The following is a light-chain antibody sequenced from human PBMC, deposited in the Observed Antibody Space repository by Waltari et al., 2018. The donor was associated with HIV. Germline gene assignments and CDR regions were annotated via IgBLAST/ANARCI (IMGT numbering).Light chain of an antibody. CDR3: HQYGSSFWT. CDR1: EIIKSTY. CDR2: GAS. V-gene: IGKV3-20*01. Sequence: EIVLTQSPGTLSLSPGDRATLSCMTSEIIKSTYLSWYQQKGDQPPRLLIYGASSRAPGIPDRCSGSGSRTDFNLTINRLEPEDFATYYCHQYGSSFWTFGQGTKVDVK. J-gene: IGKJ1*01.